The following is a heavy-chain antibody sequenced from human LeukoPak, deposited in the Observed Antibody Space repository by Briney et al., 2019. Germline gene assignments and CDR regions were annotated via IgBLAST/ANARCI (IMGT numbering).Heavy chain of an antibody. CDR2: IYYSGST. J-gene: IGHJ4*02. D-gene: IGHD3-16*02. CDR3: ASLLERTFGGVIVPPR. Sequence: SQALSLTCTVSGGSICRGGYYWSWIRQHAGKGVEWIGQIYYSGSTYYNPSLKSRVTISVDTSKNQFSLKLSSVTAADSAVYYCASLLERTFGGVIVPPRWGQGTLVTVSS. V-gene: IGHV4-31*03. CDR1: GGSICRGGYY.